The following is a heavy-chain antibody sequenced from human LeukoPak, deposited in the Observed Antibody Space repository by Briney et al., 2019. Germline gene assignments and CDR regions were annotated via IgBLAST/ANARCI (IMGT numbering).Heavy chain of an antibody. D-gene: IGHD6-19*01. Sequence: SVKVSCKASGGTFSSYAISWVRQAPGRGLEWMGRIIPIFGTANYAQKFQGRVTITTDESTSTAYMELSSLRSEDTAVYYCARMPSGWYGYYFDYWGQGTLVTVSS. CDR2: IIPIFGTA. CDR1: GGTFSSYA. CDR3: ARMPSGWYGYYFDY. V-gene: IGHV1-69*05. J-gene: IGHJ4*02.